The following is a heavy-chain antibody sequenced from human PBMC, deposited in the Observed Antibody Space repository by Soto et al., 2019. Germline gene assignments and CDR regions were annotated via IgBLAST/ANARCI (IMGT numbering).Heavy chain of an antibody. J-gene: IGHJ6*03. V-gene: IGHV3-21*01. CDR2: ISSSSSYI. CDR1: GFTFSSYS. CDR3: APKGHYYCYYMDV. Sequence: EVQLVESGGGLVKPGGSLRLSCAASGFTFSSYSMNWVRQAPGKGLEWVSSISSSSSYIYYADSVKGRFTISRDNAKNSLYLQMNSLRAEDTAVYYCAPKGHYYCYYMDVGGKGTTVTVSS.